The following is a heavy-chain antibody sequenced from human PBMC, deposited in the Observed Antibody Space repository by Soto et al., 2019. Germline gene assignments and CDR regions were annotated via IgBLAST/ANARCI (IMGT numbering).Heavy chain of an antibody. J-gene: IGHJ6*02. V-gene: IGHV4-39*01. D-gene: IGHD3-9*01. CDR1: GGSISSSSYY. CDR2: IYYSGST. Sequence: SETLSLTCTVSGGSISSSSYYWGWIRQPPGKGLEWIGSIYYSGSTYYNPSLKSRVTISVDTSKNQFSLKLSSVTAADTAVYYCARHGADYDILTGFYYYGMDVWGQGTTVTVSS. CDR3: ARHGADYDILTGFYYYGMDV.